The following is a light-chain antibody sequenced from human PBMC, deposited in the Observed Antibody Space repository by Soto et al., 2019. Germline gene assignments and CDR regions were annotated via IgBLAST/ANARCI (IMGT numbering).Light chain of an antibody. V-gene: IGKV1-5*01. J-gene: IGKJ1*01. CDR2: DAS. CDR3: QHYNSYSEA. Sequence: DIPMTQSPSTRSSSLGARVTVTCRASQNISSWLAWYQRKPGKAPNLQIYDASSLESGVPPRFSGSGSGTEFTLTISSLQPDDFATYYCQHYNSYSEAFGQGTKVDIK. CDR1: QNISSW.